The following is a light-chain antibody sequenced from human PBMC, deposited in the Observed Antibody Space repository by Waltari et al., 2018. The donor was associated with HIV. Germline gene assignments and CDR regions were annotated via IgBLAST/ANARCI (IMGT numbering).Light chain of an antibody. CDR2: RNN. CDR1: SSNIGSFY. Sequence: QSVLTQPPSASGTPGQRVTISCSGSSSNIGSFYVYWYQQLPGSAPKLLIYRNNQRPSGVPDRFSGSKSGTSASLAISGLRSEDEADYYCAAWTDSLRGVVFGGGTKLSVL. J-gene: IGLJ2*01. V-gene: IGLV1-47*01. CDR3: AAWTDSLRGVV.